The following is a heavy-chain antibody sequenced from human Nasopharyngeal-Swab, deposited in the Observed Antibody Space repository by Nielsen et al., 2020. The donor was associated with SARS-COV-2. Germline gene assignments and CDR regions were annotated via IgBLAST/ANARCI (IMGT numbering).Heavy chain of an antibody. V-gene: IGHV4-31*03. CDR3: ARAGITMIVVVPLVDAFDI. D-gene: IGHD3-22*01. CDR2: MYYSGSP. Sequence: SETLSLTCTVSGGSISSGGYYWSWIRQHPGKGLVWIGYMYYSGSPYYNPSLKSRVTISVDTSKNQFSLKLSSVTAADTAVYYCARAGITMIVVVPLVDAFDIWGQGTMVTVSS. CDR1: GGSISSGGYY. J-gene: IGHJ3*02.